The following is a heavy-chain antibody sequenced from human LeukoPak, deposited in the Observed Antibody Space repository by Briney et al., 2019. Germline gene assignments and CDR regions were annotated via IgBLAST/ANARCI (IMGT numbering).Heavy chain of an antibody. D-gene: IGHD4-11*01. Sequence: GGSLRLSCAASGFTFSSYGMHWVRQAPGKGLEWVAVIWYDGSNKYYADSVKGRFTISRDNSKNTLYLQMNSLRAEDTAVYYCARATGTVTTIDYWGQGTLVTVSS. CDR2: IWYDGSNK. CDR1: GFTFSSYG. CDR3: ARATGTVTTIDY. V-gene: IGHV3-33*01. J-gene: IGHJ4*02.